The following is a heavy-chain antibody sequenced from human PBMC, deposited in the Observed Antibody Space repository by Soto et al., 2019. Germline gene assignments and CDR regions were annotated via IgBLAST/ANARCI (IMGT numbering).Heavy chain of an antibody. CDR3: ARISRDSSCYWS. J-gene: IGHJ5*02. CDR2: IFSNDEK. CDR1: GFSLSNTRMG. Sequence: QVTLKESGPVLVKPTETLTLTCTVSGFSLSNTRMGVSWIRQPPGKALEWLAHIFSNDEKSYSTSLKSRLTSAKDTSNSQVVLTMTNMDPVDTATYSCARISRDSSCYWSWGQGTMVTVSS. V-gene: IGHV2-26*01. D-gene: IGHD3-22*01.